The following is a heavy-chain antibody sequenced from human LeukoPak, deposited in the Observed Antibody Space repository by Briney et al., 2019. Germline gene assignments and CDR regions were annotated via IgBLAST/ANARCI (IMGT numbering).Heavy chain of an antibody. V-gene: IGHV3-7*04. J-gene: IGHJ3*02. CDR1: GFTFSGYW. CDR2: IKQDGSEK. CDR3: ARDWQWQQLDGDAFDI. Sequence: PGGSLRLSCAASGFTFSGYWMSWVRQAPGKGLEWVANIKQDGSEKYYVDFVEGRFNISRDNAKNSLFMQMNSLRAAATAVYYCARDWQWQQLDGDAFDIWGQGTMVTVSS. D-gene: IGHD6-13*01.